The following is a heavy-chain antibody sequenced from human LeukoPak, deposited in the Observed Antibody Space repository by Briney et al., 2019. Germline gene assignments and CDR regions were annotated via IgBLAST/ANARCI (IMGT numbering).Heavy chain of an antibody. CDR3: ARDSAPWSGHYMDD. CDR2: IYTSGST. CDR1: GGSISTYY. J-gene: IGHJ6*03. Sequence: KPSETLSLTCTVSGGSISTYYWSWIRQPAGKGLEWIGRIYTSGSTTYNPSLKSRVTMSVDTSKNQFSLKLTSVTAADTAVYYCARDSAPWSGHYMDDWGKGTTVTVSS. D-gene: IGHD3-3*01. V-gene: IGHV4-4*07.